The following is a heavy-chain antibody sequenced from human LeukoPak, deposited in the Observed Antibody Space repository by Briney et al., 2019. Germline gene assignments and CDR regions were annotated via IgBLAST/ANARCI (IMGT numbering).Heavy chain of an antibody. CDR1: GYTFTTYD. Sequence: ASVKVSCKASGYTFTTYDINWVRQTTGQGLEWMGWMNPKNGNTDYARKFQGRVTMTTNTSISTAYMELSSLRSEDTPIYYCARGISRGYFWFDPWGQGTLVTVSS. D-gene: IGHD2-15*01. CDR3: ARGISRGYFWFDP. J-gene: IGHJ5*02. V-gene: IGHV1-8*01. CDR2: MNPKNGNT.